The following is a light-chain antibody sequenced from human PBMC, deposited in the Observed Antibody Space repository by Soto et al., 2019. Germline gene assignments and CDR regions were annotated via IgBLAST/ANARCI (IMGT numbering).Light chain of an antibody. CDR2: EVS. Sequence: LTQPASVSGSPGQSITISCTGSSSDVGGYDYVSWYQHHPGKGPKLILYEVSNRPSGVSDRFSGSKSGNTASLSISGLQAEDEADYYCDSYTSITTLYVFGTGTKV. V-gene: IGLV2-14*01. CDR3: DSYTSITTLYV. CDR1: SSDVGGYDY. J-gene: IGLJ1*01.